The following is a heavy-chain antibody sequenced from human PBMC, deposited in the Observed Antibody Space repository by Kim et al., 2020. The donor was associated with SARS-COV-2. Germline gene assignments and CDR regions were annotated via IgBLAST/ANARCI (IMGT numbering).Heavy chain of an antibody. D-gene: IGHD3-22*01. CDR1: GYSFTSYG. J-gene: IGHJ6*02. CDR3: ALYYFDTRYYSTYAMVD. CDR2: ITTYNGNT. V-gene: IGHV1-18*01. Sequence: ASVKVSCKASGYSFTSYGISWVRQAPGQGLEWMGWITTYNGNTNYAQKFQGRVTMTTDTSTTTAYMELRSLRSDDTAVYYCALYYFDTRYYSTYAMVDWGQGTAVTVSS.